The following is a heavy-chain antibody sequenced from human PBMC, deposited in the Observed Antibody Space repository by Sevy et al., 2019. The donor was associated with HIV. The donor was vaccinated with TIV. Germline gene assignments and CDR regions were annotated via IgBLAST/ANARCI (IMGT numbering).Heavy chain of an antibody. CDR2: INPNSGGT. CDR1: GYTFTGYY. Sequence: ASVKVSCKASGYTFTGYYMHWVRQAPGQGLEWMGWINPNSGGTNYAQKFQGRVTMTRDTSISTAYMELSRLRSGDTAVYYCARDAAMVRGVIKEDYWGQGTLVTVSS. D-gene: IGHD3-10*01. J-gene: IGHJ4*02. CDR3: ARDAAMVRGVIKEDY. V-gene: IGHV1-2*02.